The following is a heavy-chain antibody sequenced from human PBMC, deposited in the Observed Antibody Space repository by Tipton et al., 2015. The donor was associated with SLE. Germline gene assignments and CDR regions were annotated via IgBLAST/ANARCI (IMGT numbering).Heavy chain of an antibody. J-gene: IGHJ4*02. CDR2: ISGSGFNT. Sequence: SLRLSCTGSRVTLGDFAVTWVRQVPGKGLEWVSSISGSGFNTYYADFAQGWFTISRDNSKNTVYLQMDSLTLEDTAMYFCAKDRTHSDYVVVIGLWGQGTLVSVSS. V-gene: IGHV3-23*01. CDR1: RVTLGDFA. CDR3: AKDRTHSDYVVVIGL. D-gene: IGHD2-21*01.